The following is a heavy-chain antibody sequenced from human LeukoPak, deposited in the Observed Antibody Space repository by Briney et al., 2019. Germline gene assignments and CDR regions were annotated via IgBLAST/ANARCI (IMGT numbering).Heavy chain of an antibody. CDR1: GGSFSGYY. V-gene: IGHV4-34*01. J-gene: IGHJ5*02. CDR2: INHSGST. Sequence: SETLSLTCAVYGGSFSGYYWSWIRQPPGKGLEWIGEINHSGSTNYNPSLKSRVTISVDTSKNQFSLKLSSVTAADTAVYYCARVLKFGMITFGRQGWFDPWGQGTLVTVSS. CDR3: ARVLKFGMITFGRQGWFDP. D-gene: IGHD3-16*01.